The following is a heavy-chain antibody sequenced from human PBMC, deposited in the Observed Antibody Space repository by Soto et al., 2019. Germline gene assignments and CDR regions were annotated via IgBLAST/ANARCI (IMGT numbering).Heavy chain of an antibody. CDR2: ISYDGSNK. CDR1: GFTFSSYG. J-gene: IGHJ6*02. D-gene: IGHD3-10*01. V-gene: IGHV3-30*18. CDR3: AKDRGSWDGMDV. Sequence: GSLRLACAASGFTFSSYGMHWVRQAPGKGLEWVAVISYDGSNKYYADSVKGRFTISRDNSKNTLYLQMNSLRAEDTAVYYCAKDRGSWDGMDVWGQGTTVTVSS.